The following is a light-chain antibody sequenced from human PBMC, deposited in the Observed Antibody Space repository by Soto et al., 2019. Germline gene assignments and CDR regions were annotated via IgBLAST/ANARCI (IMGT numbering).Light chain of an antibody. CDR1: SSDVGGYNY. Sequence: QSALTQPASVSGSPGQSITISCTGTSSDVGGYNYVSWYQQHPGKAHKLMIYDVSNRPSGVSNRFSVSKSGNTASLTISGLQAEDEDDYYCSSYTSSSTLMVFGGGTKLTVL. V-gene: IGLV2-14*01. J-gene: IGLJ2*01. CDR3: SSYTSSSTLMV. CDR2: DVS.